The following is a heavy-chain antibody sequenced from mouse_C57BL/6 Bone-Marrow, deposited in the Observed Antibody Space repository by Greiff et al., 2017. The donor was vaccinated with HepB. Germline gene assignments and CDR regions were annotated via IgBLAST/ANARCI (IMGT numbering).Heavy chain of an antibody. CDR3: ARSYYSNPRFDY. Sequence: QVQLQQSGPELVKPGASVKLSCKASGYTFTSYDINWVKQRPGQGLEWIGWISPRDGSTKYYEKFKGKATLTVDTSSSTAYMELHSLTSEDSAVYFCARSYYSNPRFDYWGQGTTLTVSS. V-gene: IGHV1-85*01. CDR1: GYTFTSYD. D-gene: IGHD2-5*01. J-gene: IGHJ2*01. CDR2: ISPRDGST.